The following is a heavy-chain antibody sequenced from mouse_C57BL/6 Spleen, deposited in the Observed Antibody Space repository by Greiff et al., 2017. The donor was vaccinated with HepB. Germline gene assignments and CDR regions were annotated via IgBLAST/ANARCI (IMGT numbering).Heavy chain of an antibody. CDR3: ARDEAPGYFDY. J-gene: IGHJ2*01. CDR2: INYDGSST. Sequence: EVQRVESEGGLVQPGSSMKLSCTASGFTFSDYYMAWVRQVPEKGLEWVANINYDGSSTYYLDSLKSRFIISRDNAKNILYLQMSSLKSEDTATYYCARDEAPGYFDYWGQGTTLTVSS. V-gene: IGHV5-16*01. CDR1: GFTFSDYY.